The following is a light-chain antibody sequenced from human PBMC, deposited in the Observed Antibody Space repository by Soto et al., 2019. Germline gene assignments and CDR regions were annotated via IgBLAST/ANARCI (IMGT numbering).Light chain of an antibody. J-gene: IGKJ1*01. CDR2: KAS. CDR1: QSIRRS. CDR3: QQYNSYST. V-gene: IGKV1-5*03. Sequence: DIQITQSPGSLSSSLVDRVTITCRASQSIRRSLNWYQQKPGKAPKLLIYKASSLESGVPSRFSGSGSGTEFTLTISSLQTDDFATYYCQQYNSYSTFGQGTKVDIK.